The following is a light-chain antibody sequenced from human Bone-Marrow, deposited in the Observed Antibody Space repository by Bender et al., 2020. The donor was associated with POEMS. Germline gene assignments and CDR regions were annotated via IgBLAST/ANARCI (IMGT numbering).Light chain of an antibody. Sequence: QSVLTQPPSASGTPGQRVTISCSGGSSNIGAHAVNWYQHLPGTAPKLLIYSSHRRPSEVPDRFSGSQSGASASLAITGLQAEDEADYYCQSYDSSLSASVFGGGTKLTVL. J-gene: IGLJ2*01. CDR1: SSNIGAHA. CDR3: QSYDSSLSASV. CDR2: SSH. V-gene: IGLV1-44*01.